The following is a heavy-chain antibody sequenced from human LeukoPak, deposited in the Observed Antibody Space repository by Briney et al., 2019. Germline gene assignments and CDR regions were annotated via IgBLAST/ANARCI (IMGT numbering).Heavy chain of an antibody. V-gene: IGHV3-21*06. D-gene: IGHD3-10*01. CDR2: ISGSAHKI. Sequence: GGSLRLSCAASGFTFSNYAMSWVRQAPEKGLDWVSVISGSAHKIRYADSVKGRFTISRDNAKNSLYLQMNSLRAEDTAVYYCARALWSGPVYYGMDVWGQGTAVTVSS. J-gene: IGHJ6*02. CDR1: GFTFSNYA. CDR3: ARALWSGPVYYGMDV.